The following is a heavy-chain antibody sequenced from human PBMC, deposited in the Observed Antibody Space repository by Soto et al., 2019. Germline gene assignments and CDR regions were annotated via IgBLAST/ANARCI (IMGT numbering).Heavy chain of an antibody. CDR1: GDSVSSNSAA. Sequence: SQTLSLTCAISGDSVSSNSAAWNWIRQSPSRGLEWLGRTYYRSKWYNDYAVSVKSRITINPDTSKNPFSLQLNSVTPDDTAVYYCAREYSSGWENWFDPWGQGTLVTVSS. J-gene: IGHJ5*02. CDR2: TYYRSKWYN. CDR3: AREYSSGWENWFDP. V-gene: IGHV6-1*01. D-gene: IGHD6-19*01.